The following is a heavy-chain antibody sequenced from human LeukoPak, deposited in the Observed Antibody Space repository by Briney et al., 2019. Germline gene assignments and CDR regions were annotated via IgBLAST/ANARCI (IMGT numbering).Heavy chain of an antibody. V-gene: IGHV3-7*04. Sequence: GGSLRLSCVASGFTFSNFWMSWVRQAPGRGLEWVANIHPEGDEKYHVESVKGRFTISRDNAKNSLFLQMNGLRVEDTAVYYCARGDDFSGDHWGQGILVTVSS. CDR1: GFTFSNFW. D-gene: IGHD1-1*01. J-gene: IGHJ4*02. CDR2: IHPEGDEK. CDR3: ARGDDFSGDH.